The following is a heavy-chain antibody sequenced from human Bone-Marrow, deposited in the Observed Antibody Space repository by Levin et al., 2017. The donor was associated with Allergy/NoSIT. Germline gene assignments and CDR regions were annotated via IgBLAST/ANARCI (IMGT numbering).Heavy chain of an antibody. J-gene: IGHJ5*02. CDR1: GFTFSDYN. Sequence: GGSLRLSCAVSGFTFSDYNMNWVRQAPGRGLEWVSSIGSDGTNIQYADSVRGRFAISRDNAQESLFLQMNSLRVEDTAVYYCAKSMRVANYFDPWGQGTLVIVSS. D-gene: IGHD4/OR15-4a*01. V-gene: IGHV3-21*01. CDR2: IGSDGTNI. CDR3: AKSMRVANYFDP.